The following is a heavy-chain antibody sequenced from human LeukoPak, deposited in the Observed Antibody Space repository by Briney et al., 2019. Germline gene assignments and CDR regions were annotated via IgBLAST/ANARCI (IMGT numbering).Heavy chain of an antibody. J-gene: IGHJ5*02. CDR1: GYTFTSYA. V-gene: IGHV1-3*01. CDR2: INPGNGNT. Sequence: ASVKVSCKASGYTFTSYAIHWVHQAPGQRLEWMGWINPGNGNTKYSQNFQGRVAITRDTSATTAYMELSSLRSEDTAIYYCARVVPDYFDSSGYQEGWFDPWGQGTLVTVSS. D-gene: IGHD3-22*01. CDR3: ARVVPDYFDSSGYQEGWFDP.